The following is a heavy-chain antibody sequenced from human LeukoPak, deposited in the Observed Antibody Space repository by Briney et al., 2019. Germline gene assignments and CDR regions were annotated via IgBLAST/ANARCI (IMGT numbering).Heavy chain of an antibody. V-gene: IGHV3-23*01. D-gene: IGHD6-13*01. CDR3: AKDRGSSSWQEGDY. J-gene: IGHJ4*02. CDR1: GFTFSSYA. CDR2: ISGSGGST. Sequence: GGSLRLSCAASGFTFSSYAMSWVRQAPGKGLEWVSAISGSGGSTYYVDSVKGRFTISRDNSKNTLYLQMNSLRAEDTAVYYCAKDRGSSSWQEGDYWGQGTLVTVSS.